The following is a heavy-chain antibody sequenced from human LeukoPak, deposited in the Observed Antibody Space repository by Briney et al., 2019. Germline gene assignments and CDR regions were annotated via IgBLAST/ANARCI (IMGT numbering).Heavy chain of an antibody. Sequence: GGSLILSCAASGFTFSNYYMSWLRQAPGKGLEWVSYISSSGSTIYYADSVKGRFTISRDNAKNSLYLQMNSLRAEDTAVYYCARKFDILTGYYPFDYWGQGTLVTVSS. CDR3: ARKFDILTGYYPFDY. V-gene: IGHV3-11*01. CDR1: GFTFSNYY. D-gene: IGHD3-9*01. J-gene: IGHJ4*02. CDR2: ISSSGSTI.